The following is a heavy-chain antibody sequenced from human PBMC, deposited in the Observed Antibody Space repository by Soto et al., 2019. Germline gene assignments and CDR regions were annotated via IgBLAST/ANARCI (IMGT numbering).Heavy chain of an antibody. D-gene: IGHD3-22*01. CDR2: INPGNGNT. Sequence: ASVKVSGKASGSTFTRDGLPWLRQAPGRGLEWMGWINPGNGNTKYSPPFQGRVIIARDTSESPAYMELSSLRSEDTAVYYCARGGYFASSNYLAYWGLGTLVTVS. CDR3: ARGGYFASSNYLAY. J-gene: IGHJ4*02. V-gene: IGHV1-3*01. CDR1: GSTFTRDG.